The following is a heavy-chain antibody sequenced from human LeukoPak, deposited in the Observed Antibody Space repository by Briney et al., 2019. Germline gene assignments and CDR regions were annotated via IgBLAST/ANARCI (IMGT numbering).Heavy chain of an antibody. CDR1: GGSISSGDYY. V-gene: IGHV4-30-4*08. J-gene: IGHJ4*02. Sequence: SETLSLTCTVSGGSISSGDYYWSWIRQPPGKGLEWIGYIYYSGSTYYNPSLKSRVTISVDTSKNQFSLKLSSVTAADTAVYYYARVVTQGYFDYWGQGTLVTVSS. D-gene: IGHD4-23*01. CDR3: ARVVTQGYFDY. CDR2: IYYSGST.